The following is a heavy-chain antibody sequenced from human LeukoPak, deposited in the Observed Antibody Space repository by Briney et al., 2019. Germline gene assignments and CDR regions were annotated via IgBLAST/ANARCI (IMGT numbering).Heavy chain of an antibody. Sequence: GGSLRLSCAASGFTFDDYAMHWVRQAPGKGLEWVSGISWNSGSIGYAGSVEGRFTISRDNAKNSLYLQMNSLRAEDTALYYCAKDIYPRSSSWYPYFHYWGQGTLVTVSS. CDR1: GFTFDDYA. D-gene: IGHD6-13*01. CDR2: ISWNSGSI. CDR3: AKDIYPRSSSWYPYFHY. J-gene: IGHJ4*02. V-gene: IGHV3-9*01.